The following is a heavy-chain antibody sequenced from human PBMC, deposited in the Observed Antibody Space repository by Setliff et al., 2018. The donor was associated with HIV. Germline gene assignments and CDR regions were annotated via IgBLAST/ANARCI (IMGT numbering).Heavy chain of an antibody. D-gene: IGHD5-18*01. CDR2: IYSGGSTT. V-gene: IGHV3-23*03. Sequence: GESLKISCAASGFTFSSYAMSWVRQAPGKGLEWVSVIYSGGSTTYYADSVKGRFTISRDNSKNTLYLQMNSLRAEDTAIYYCAKDQVGYSYGHYYYYMDVWGKGTTVTVS. J-gene: IGHJ6*03. CDR1: GFTFSSYA. CDR3: AKDQVGYSYGHYYYYMDV.